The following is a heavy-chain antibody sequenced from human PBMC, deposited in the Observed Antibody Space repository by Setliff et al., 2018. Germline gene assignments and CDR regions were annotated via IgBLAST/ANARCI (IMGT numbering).Heavy chain of an antibody. D-gene: IGHD6-13*01. CDR3: ARECYSSSWYWDYYYYYGMDV. V-gene: IGHV1-8*02. CDR2: MNPNSGNT. CDR1: GYTFTSYD. J-gene: IGHJ6*02. Sequence: GASVKVSCKASGYTFTSYDINWVRQATGQGLEWMGWMNPNSGNTGYAQKFQGRVTMTRNTSISTAYMELGSLRSEDTAVYYCARECYSSSWYWDYYYYYGMDVWGQGTTVTVSS.